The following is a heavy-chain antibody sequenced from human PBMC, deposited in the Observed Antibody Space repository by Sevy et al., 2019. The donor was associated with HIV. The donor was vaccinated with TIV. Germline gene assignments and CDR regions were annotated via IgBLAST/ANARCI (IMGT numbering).Heavy chain of an antibody. CDR3: ARGGLRYFDWLLVPLDY. V-gene: IGHV3-30-3*01. CDR2: ISYDGSNK. Sequence: GGSLRLSCAASGFTFSSYAMHWVRQAPGKGLEWVAVISYDGSNKYYADSVKGRFTISRDNSKNTLYLQMNSLRAEDTAVYYCARGGLRYFDWLLVPLDYWGQGTLVTVSS. CDR1: GFTFSSYA. J-gene: IGHJ4*02. D-gene: IGHD3-9*01.